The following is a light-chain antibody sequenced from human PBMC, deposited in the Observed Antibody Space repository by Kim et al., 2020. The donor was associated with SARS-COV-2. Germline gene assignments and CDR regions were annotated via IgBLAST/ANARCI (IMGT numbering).Light chain of an antibody. CDR1: QTVRSNY. J-gene: IGKJ4*01. Sequence: EIVLTQSPGTLSLSPGERATLSCRASQTVRSNYLAWYQQKPGQAPRLLIYGASSRATGFPDRFSGSGSGTDFTLTISRLEPEDFAVYYCQQYDSSPLTFGGGTKVDIK. CDR2: GAS. CDR3: QQYDSSPLT. V-gene: IGKV3-20*01.